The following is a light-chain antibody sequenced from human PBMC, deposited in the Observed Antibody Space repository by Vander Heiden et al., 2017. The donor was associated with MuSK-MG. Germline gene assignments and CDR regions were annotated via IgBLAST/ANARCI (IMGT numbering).Light chain of an antibody. Sequence: QTVVTPEPSLPVSPGAPVTLPCASSTCTVTSGYYPNWFQQKPGQAPRALIYSTSNKHSGTPARFSGSLLGGKAALTLSGGQPEDEAEYYGRLDDGGAQKVFGGGTKLTVL. CDR1: TCTVTSGYY. V-gene: IGLV7-43*01. CDR2: STS. CDR3: RLDDGGAQKV. J-gene: IGLJ2*01.